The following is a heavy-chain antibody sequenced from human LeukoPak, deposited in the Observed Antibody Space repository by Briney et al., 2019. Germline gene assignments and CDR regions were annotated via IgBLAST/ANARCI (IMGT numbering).Heavy chain of an antibody. Sequence: SETLSLTCAVSGGSITSYYWNWIREPPGKGLEWIGYIYASGSTSYNPSLKSRVTISVDRSRNQFSLRLSSVTAADTAVYFCARSIAVTEYNYMDVWAKGPRSPSP. V-gene: IGHV4-4*09. CDR2: IYASGST. CDR1: GGSITSYY. CDR3: ARSIAVTEYNYMDV. J-gene: IGHJ6*03. D-gene: IGHD6-19*01.